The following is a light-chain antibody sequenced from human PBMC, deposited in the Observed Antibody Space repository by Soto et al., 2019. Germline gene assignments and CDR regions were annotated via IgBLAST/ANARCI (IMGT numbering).Light chain of an antibody. Sequence: ENVLTQSPGTLSLSPGDRATLSCRASQSVTRTYLAWYQQKPGQAPRLLIYGASTRATGIPDRFSGSGSGTDFTLSISRLEPEDFAVYYCHQYGASPYTFGHGTKLQIK. V-gene: IGKV3-20*01. CDR1: QSVTRTY. J-gene: IGKJ2*01. CDR3: HQYGASPYT. CDR2: GAS.